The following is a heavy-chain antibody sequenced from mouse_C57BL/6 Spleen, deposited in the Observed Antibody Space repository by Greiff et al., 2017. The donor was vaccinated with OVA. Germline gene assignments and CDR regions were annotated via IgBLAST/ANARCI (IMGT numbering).Heavy chain of an antibody. CDR2: INPNNGGT. CDR1: GYTFTDYY. J-gene: IGHJ4*01. D-gene: IGHD2-5*01. Sequence: EVQLQQSGPELVKPGASVKISCKASGYTFTDYYMNWVKQSHGKSLEWIGDINPNNGGTSYNQKFKGKATLTVDKSSSTAYMELRSLTSEDSAVYYCASGYSNFPSYAMDYWGQGTSVTVSS. CDR3: ASGYSNFPSYAMDY. V-gene: IGHV1-26*01.